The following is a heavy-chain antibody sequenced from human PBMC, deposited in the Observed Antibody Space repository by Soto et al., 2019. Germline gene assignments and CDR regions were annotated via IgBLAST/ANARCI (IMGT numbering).Heavy chain of an antibody. D-gene: IGHD6-13*01. V-gene: IGHV4-59*01. CDR1: GDSITSYY. Sequence: SETLSLTCTVSGDSITSYYWSWIRQPPGKGLEWIGYIYYSGSTNYNPSLKSRVTISVDTSKNQFSLNLSSVTAADTAVYYCARDGPYSSSSYYFDYWGQGTRVTVSS. J-gene: IGHJ4*02. CDR2: IYYSGST. CDR3: ARDGPYSSSSYYFDY.